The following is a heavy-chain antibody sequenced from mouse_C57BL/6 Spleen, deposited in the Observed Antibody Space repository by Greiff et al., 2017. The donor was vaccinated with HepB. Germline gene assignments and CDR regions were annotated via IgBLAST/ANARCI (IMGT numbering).Heavy chain of an antibody. CDR1: GYAFSSYW. D-gene: IGHD2-3*01. J-gene: IGHJ2*01. V-gene: IGHV1-80*01. CDR3: ARSGEDGYPGYFDY. Sequence: VQLQQSGAELVKPGASVKISCKASGYAFSSYWMNWVKQRPGKGLEWIGQIYPGDGDTNYNGKFKGKATLTADKSSSTAYMQLSSLTSEDSAVYCCARSGEDGYPGYFDYWGQGTTLTVSS. CDR2: IYPGDGDT.